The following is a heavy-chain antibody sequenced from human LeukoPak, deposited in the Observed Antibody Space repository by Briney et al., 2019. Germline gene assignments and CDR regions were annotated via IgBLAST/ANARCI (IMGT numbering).Heavy chain of an antibody. J-gene: IGHJ6*02. CDR2: IKQDGSDK. CDR1: GFTFSDYW. CDR3: ARGEFAWIQGSYGLNV. Sequence: GGSLRLSCAASGFTFSDYWMSWVRQAPGKGPEWVANIKQDGSDKYYVDSVKGRFTISRDNAKKALYLQMNSLRAEDTAVYYCARGEFAWIQGSYGLNVWGQGTTVTVSS. V-gene: IGHV3-7*01. D-gene: IGHD5-18*01.